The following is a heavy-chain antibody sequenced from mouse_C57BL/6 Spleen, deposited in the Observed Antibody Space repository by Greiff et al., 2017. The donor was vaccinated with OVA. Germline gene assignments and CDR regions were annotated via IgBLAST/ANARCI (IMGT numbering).Heavy chain of an antibody. CDR3: AKNGNYENYFDY. CDR1: GFSLTSYG. V-gene: IGHV2-5*01. D-gene: IGHD2-1*01. J-gene: IGHJ2*01. CDR2: IWRGGST. Sequence: QVQLQQSGPGLVQPSQSLSITCTVSGFSLTSYGVHWVRQSPGKGLEWLGVIWRGGSTDYNAAFLSRLSITKDNSKSQVFFKMNRLQAEDTAIYYCAKNGNYENYFDYWGQGTTLTVSS.